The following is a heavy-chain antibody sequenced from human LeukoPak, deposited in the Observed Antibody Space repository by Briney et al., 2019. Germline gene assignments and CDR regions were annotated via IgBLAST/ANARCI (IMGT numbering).Heavy chain of an antibody. CDR3: ARGGGYSYGSFDY. V-gene: IGHV3-74*01. CDR2: INRDGSST. CDR1: GFTFGDYT. Sequence: SGGSLRLSCIPSGFTFGDYTMTWVRQAPGKGLVWVSRINRDGSSTSYADSVKGRFTISRDNAKNTQYLQMNSLRAEDTAVYYCARGGGYSYGSFDYWGQGTLVTVSS. D-gene: IGHD5-18*01. J-gene: IGHJ4*02.